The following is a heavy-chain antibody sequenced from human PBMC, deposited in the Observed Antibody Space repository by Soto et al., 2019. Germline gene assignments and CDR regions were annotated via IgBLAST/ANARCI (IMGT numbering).Heavy chain of an antibody. CDR2: TYYRSKWYN. CDR3: ARDDSLRYIDY. Sequence: SQTLSLTCASSGDRASSNRAAWNWIRQSPSRGLEWPGRTYYRSKWYNDYGTSVNSRILINPDTSNDQLSLQLNSVTPEAMAVYYCARDDSLRYIDYWGQGALVTVSS. CDR1: GDRASSNRAA. D-gene: IGHD3-22*01. J-gene: IGHJ4*01. V-gene: IGHV6-1*01.